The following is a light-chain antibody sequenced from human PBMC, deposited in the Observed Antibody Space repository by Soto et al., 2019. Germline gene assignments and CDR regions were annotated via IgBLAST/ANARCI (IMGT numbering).Light chain of an antibody. CDR1: QTVYNN. V-gene: IGKV3-15*01. J-gene: IGKJ5*01. CDR3: QQYTNWPIT. CDR2: GVS. Sequence: EVVMTQSPATLSVSPGERATLSCRASQTVYNNYLAWYQQKPGQAPRLLIYGVSARATGVPARFSGSGSGTDFPLTISSLQSEDFAVYYCQQYTNWPITFGQGTRLEIK.